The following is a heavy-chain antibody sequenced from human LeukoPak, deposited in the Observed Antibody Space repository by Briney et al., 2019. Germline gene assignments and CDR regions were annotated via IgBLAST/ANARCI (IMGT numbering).Heavy chain of an antibody. D-gene: IGHD5-18*01. V-gene: IGHV4-39*07. CDR2: IYYSGTT. CDR3: ARTTEGGYSYGYFYYYYMDV. Sequence: KSSETLSLTCTVSGGSISSSGYYWAWIRQPPGKGLEWIGSIYYSGTTYYNPSLKSRVTISVDTSKNQFSLKLSSVTAADTAVYYCARTTEGGYSYGYFYYYYMDVWGKGTTVTISS. J-gene: IGHJ6*03. CDR1: GGSISSSGYY.